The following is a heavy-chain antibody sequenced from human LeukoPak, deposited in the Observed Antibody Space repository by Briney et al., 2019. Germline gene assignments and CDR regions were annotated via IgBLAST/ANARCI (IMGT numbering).Heavy chain of an antibody. CDR1: GGSISSYY. D-gene: IGHD3-22*01. Sequence: TSETLSLTCTVSGGSISSYYWSWIRQPPGKGLEWIGYIYYSGSTNYNPSLKSRVTISVDTSKNQFSLKLSSVTAADTAVYYCARLPYYYDGGYYYYYSMDVWGQGTTVTVSS. CDR2: IYYSGST. V-gene: IGHV4-59*01. J-gene: IGHJ6*02. CDR3: ARLPYYYDGGYYYYYSMDV.